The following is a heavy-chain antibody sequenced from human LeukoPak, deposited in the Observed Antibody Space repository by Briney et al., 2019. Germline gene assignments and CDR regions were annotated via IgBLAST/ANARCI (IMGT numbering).Heavy chain of an antibody. D-gene: IGHD5-12*01. J-gene: IGHJ4*02. CDR2: ISGSGGST. CDR1: GFTFSGYA. V-gene: IGHV3-23*01. CDR3: AKVIVATISFSVFDY. Sequence: GGSLRLSCAASGFTFSGYAMSWVCQAPGKGLEWVSAISGSGGSTYYADSVKGRFTISRDNSKNTLYLQMNSLRAEDTAVYYCAKVIVATISFSVFDYWGQGTLVTVSS.